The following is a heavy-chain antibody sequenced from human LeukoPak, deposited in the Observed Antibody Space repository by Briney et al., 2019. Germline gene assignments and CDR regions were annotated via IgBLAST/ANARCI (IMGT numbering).Heavy chain of an antibody. V-gene: IGHV3-30*18. CDR2: ISYDGSNK. J-gene: IGHJ4*02. D-gene: IGHD6-13*01. CDR3: AKISPVPGAAAAGHFDY. CDR1: GFTFSSYG. Sequence: PGGSLRLSCAASGFTFSSYGMHWVHQAPGKGLEWVAVISYDGSNKYYADSVKGRFTISRDNSKNTLYLQMNSLRAEDTAVYYCAKISPVPGAAAAGHFDYWGQGTLVTVSS.